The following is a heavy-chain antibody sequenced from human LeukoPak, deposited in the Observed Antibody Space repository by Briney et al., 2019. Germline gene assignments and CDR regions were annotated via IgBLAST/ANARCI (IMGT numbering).Heavy chain of an antibody. Sequence: SETLSLTCTVSGGSTSSSSYYWGWIRQPPGKGLEWIGSIYYSGSTYYNPSLKSRVTISVDTSKNQFSLKLSSVTAADTAVYYCARQFVGVRGVIGIDPWGQGTLVTVSS. D-gene: IGHD3-10*01. CDR3: ARQFVGVRGVIGIDP. J-gene: IGHJ5*02. CDR2: IYYSGST. CDR1: GGSTSSSSYY. V-gene: IGHV4-39*01.